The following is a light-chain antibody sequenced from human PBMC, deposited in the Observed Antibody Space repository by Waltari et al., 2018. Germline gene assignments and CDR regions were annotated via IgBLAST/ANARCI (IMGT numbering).Light chain of an antibody. CDR2: GNG. J-gene: IGLJ2*01. Sequence: QSGLTQPPSVSGAPGQRVTISCTGSSSNIGAGYDVHWYQLFTGTAPKLLIYGNGNRPSGVPDRFSGSKSGTSASLAITGLQAEDEADYYCQSYDNTSGSIFGGGTKLTVL. CDR3: QSYDNTSGSI. V-gene: IGLV1-40*01. CDR1: SSNIGAGYD.